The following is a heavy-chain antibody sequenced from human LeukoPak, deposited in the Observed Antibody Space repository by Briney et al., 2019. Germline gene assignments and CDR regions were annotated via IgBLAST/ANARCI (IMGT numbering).Heavy chain of an antibody. CDR1: GFTFSSYA. V-gene: IGHV3-64*01. D-gene: IGHD6-6*01. J-gene: IGHJ4*02. Sequence: GGSLRLSCAASGFTFSSYAMHWVRQAPGKGLEYVSAISSNGGSTYYASSVKGRFTISRDNSKNTLFLQVGSLRAEDMAVYYCARGGSIAARPIDYWGQGTLVTVSS. CDR2: ISSNGGST. CDR3: ARGGSIAARPIDY.